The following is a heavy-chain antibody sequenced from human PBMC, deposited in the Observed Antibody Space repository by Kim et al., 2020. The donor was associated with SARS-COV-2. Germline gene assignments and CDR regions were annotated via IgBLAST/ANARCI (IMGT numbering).Heavy chain of an antibody. D-gene: IGHD3-9*01. J-gene: IGHJ6*03. V-gene: IGHV4-59*01. Sequence: SLKSRVTISVDTSKNQFSLKLSSVTAADTAVYYCARATDFDWSYYYYMDVWGKGTTVTVSS. CDR3: ARATDFDWSYYYYMDV.